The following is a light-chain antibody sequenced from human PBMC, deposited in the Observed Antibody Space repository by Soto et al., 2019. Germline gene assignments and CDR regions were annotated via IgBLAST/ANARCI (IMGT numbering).Light chain of an antibody. CDR2: GAS. CDR3: QQYNNWPPST. CDR1: QSVSSN. V-gene: IGKV3-15*01. J-gene: IGKJ3*01. Sequence: EIVMTQSPATLSVSPGERATLSCRASQSVSSNLAWHQQKPGQAPRLLIYGASTRATGIPARFSGSGSGTEFTLTISSLQSEDFAVYYCQQYNNWPPSTFGPGTKVDIK.